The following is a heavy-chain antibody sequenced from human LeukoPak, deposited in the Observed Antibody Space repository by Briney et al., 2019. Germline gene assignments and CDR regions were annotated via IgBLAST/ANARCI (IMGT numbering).Heavy chain of an antibody. CDR2: ISGSGGST. V-gene: IGHV3-23*01. CDR3: AKEGRGNYYDSSGYYPYFDY. CDR1: GFTFSSYA. J-gene: IGHJ4*02. D-gene: IGHD3-22*01. Sequence: SGGSLRLSCAASGFTFSSYAMSWVRQAPGKGLEWVSAISGSGGSTYYADSVKGRFTISRDNSKNTLYLQMNSLRAEDTAVYYCAKEGRGNYYDSSGYYPYFDYWGQGTLVTVSS.